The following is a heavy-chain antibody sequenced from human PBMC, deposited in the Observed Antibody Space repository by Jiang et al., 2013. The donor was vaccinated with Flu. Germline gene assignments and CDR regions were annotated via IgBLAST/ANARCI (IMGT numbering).Heavy chain of an antibody. J-gene: IGHJ4*02. V-gene: IGHV4-39*01. Sequence: PGLVKPSETLSLTCTVSGGSISSSTYYWGWIRQPPGKGLEWIGSVYYSGTTYYNPSLTSRVTISADMSKNQFSLNLSSVTAADTAVYFRARLGQWHIYYFDFWGQGTLVTVSS. CDR2: VYYSGTT. CDR3: ARLGQWHIYYFDF. CDR1: GGSISSSTYY. D-gene: IGHD6-19*01.